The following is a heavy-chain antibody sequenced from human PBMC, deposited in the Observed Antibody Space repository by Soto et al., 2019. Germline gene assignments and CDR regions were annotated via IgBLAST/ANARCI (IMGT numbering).Heavy chain of an antibody. J-gene: IGHJ5*02. CDR2: MNPNSGNT. CDR1: GSTFTSYD. CDR3: ARGLSYYDSSGVRAFDT. Sequence: XSVKVSCNASGSTFTSYDSHWVRQATGQGLEWMGWMNPNSGNTGYAQKFQGRVTMTRNTSISTAYMELSSLRSEDTAVYYCARGLSYYDSSGVRAFDTWGQGTLVTVSS. V-gene: IGHV1-8*01. D-gene: IGHD3-22*01.